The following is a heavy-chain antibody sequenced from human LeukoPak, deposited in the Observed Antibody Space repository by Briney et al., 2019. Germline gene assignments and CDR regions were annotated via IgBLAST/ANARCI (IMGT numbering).Heavy chain of an antibody. J-gene: IGHJ3*02. CDR1: GGTFSSYA. Sequence: SVKVSCKASGGTFSSYAISWVRQAPGQGLEWMGGIIPIFGTANYAQKFQGRVTITADESTSTAYMELSSLRSEETAVYYCARDRTDSSSWYVRRAFDIWGQGTMVTVSS. CDR3: ARDRTDSSSWYVRRAFDI. V-gene: IGHV1-69*13. D-gene: IGHD6-13*01. CDR2: IIPIFGTA.